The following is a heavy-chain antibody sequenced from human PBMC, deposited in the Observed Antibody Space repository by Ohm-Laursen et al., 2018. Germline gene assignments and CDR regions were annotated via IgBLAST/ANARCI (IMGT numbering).Heavy chain of an antibody. CDR1: GGSISSFY. V-gene: IGHV4-59*08. D-gene: IGHD3-22*01. CDR2: VYYSGST. Sequence: PSDTLSLTCTVSGGSISSFYWSWIRQPPGKGLEWIGHVYYSGSTNYSPSVKSRVTISVDRSKSQFSLKLSSVTAADTAVYYCARQSPSRNYYDDSGYYGPFDFWGQGTLVTVSS. J-gene: IGHJ4*01. CDR3: ARQSPSRNYYDDSGYYGPFDF.